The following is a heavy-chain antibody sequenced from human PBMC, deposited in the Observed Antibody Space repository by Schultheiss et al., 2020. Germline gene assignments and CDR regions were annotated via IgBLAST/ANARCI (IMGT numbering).Heavy chain of an antibody. CDR1: GYTFTSYD. V-gene: IGHV1-8*01. CDR3: AAGGLGYSGFGLYYYYYGMDV. J-gene: IGHJ6*02. CDR2: LNPNSGNT. Sequence: ASVKVSCKASGYTFTSYDIHWVRHATGKGLEWMGWLNPNSGNTGYAQQFQGRVTMTRSTSISTAYMELSSLTSEDTAVYYCAAGGLGYSGFGLYYYYYGMDVWGQGTTVTVSS. D-gene: IGHD5-12*01.